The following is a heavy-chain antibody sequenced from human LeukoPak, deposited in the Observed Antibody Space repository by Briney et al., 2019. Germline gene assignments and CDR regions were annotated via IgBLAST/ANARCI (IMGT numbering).Heavy chain of an antibody. CDR2: FDPEDGET. Sequence: ASVKVSCKVSGYTLTELSMHWVRQAPGKGLEWMGGFDPEDGETIYAQKFQGRVTMTEDTSTDTSYMELSSLRSEDTAVYYCATVNLGYCSGGSCYWLDPWGQGTLVTVSS. CDR3: ATVNLGYCSGGSCYWLDP. J-gene: IGHJ5*02. CDR1: GYTLTELS. D-gene: IGHD2-15*01. V-gene: IGHV1-24*01.